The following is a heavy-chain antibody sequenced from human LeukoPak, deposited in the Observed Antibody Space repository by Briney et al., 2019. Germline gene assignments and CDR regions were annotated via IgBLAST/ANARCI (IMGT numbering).Heavy chain of an antibody. CDR3: ARDDALGDNALDI. Sequence: GGSLRLSCAASGFTFSSYGMHWVRQAPGKGLEWVAVILNDGSQEEYADSVKGRFAISRDNSKNTLFLQMNSLRAEDTAVYYCARDDALGDNALDIWGQGTMVTVSS. V-gene: IGHV3-33*01. D-gene: IGHD3-16*01. CDR1: GFTFSSYG. CDR2: ILNDGSQE. J-gene: IGHJ3*02.